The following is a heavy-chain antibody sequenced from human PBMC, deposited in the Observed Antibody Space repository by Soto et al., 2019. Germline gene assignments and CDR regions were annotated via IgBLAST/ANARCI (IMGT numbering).Heavy chain of an antibody. CDR1: GFTFSSYA. D-gene: IGHD3-10*01. J-gene: IGHJ5*02. CDR2: ISYDGSNK. CDR3: ARDDPPPNGSGSYYNWAGWFDP. Sequence: QVQLVESGGGVVQPGRSLRLSCAASGFTFSSYAMHWVRQAPGKGLEWVAVISYDGSNKYYADSVKGRFTISRDNSKNTLYLQMNSLRAEDTAVYYCARDDPPPNGSGSYYNWAGWFDPWGQGTLVTVSS. V-gene: IGHV3-30-3*01.